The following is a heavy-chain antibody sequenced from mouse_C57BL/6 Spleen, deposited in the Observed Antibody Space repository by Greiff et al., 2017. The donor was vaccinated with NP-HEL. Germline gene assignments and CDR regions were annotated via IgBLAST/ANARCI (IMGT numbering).Heavy chain of an antibody. J-gene: IGHJ4*01. CDR2: IYPGDGDA. Sequence: QVQLQQSGPELVKPGASVKLSCKASGYAFSSSWMNWVKQRPGKGLEWIGRIYPGDGDANYNGKFKGKATLTAAKSSSTAYMQLSSLTSEDSAVYVCARGHYGYYAMDYWGQGTSVTVSS. V-gene: IGHV1-82*01. CDR3: ARGHYGYYAMDY. D-gene: IGHD1-2*01. CDR1: GYAFSSSW.